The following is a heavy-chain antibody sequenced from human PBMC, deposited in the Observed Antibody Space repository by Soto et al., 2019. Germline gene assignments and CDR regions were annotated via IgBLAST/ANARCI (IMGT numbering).Heavy chain of an antibody. CDR3: ARHVPAAGYYYGMDV. D-gene: IGHD2-2*01. CDR2: IIPIFGTA. Sequence: QVQLVQSGAEVKKPGSSVKVSCKASGGTFSSYAISRVRQAPGQGLEWMGGIIPIFGTANYAQKFQGRVTITADESTSTAYMELSSVRSEDTAVYYCARHVPAAGYYYGMDVWGQGTTVTVSS. V-gene: IGHV1-69*12. CDR1: GGTFSSYA. J-gene: IGHJ6*02.